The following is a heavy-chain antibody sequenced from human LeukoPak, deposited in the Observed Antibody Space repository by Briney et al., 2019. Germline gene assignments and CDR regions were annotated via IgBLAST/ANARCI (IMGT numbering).Heavy chain of an antibody. CDR3: ARDATVVVAALNYFDY. V-gene: IGHV3-30-3*01. D-gene: IGHD2-15*01. J-gene: IGHJ4*02. Sequence: GGSLRLSCAASGFTFSSYAMHWVRQAPGKGLEWAAVISYDGSNKYYADSVKGRFTISRDNSKNTLYLQMNSLRAEDTAVYYCARDATVVVAALNYFDYWGQGTLVTVSS. CDR2: ISYDGSNK. CDR1: GFTFSSYA.